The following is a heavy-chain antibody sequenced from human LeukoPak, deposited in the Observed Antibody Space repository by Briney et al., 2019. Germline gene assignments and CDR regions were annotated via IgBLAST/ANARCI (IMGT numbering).Heavy chain of an antibody. Sequence: SQTLSLTCAISGDSVSSNSAAWNWIRQSPSRGLEWLGRTHYRSKWYNDYAVSVKSRITINPDTSKNQFSLQLNSVTPEDTAVYYCARDRAPYYYDSSRVDAFDIWGQGTMVTVSS. CDR3: ARDRAPYYYDSSRVDAFDI. V-gene: IGHV6-1*01. CDR2: THYRSKWYN. J-gene: IGHJ3*02. D-gene: IGHD3-22*01. CDR1: GDSVSSNSAA.